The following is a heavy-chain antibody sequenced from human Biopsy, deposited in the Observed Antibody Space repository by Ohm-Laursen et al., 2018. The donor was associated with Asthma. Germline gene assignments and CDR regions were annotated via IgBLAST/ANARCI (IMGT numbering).Heavy chain of an antibody. CDR2: ILTVFGTT. V-gene: IGHV1-69*13. J-gene: IGHJ6*02. Sequence: SVKVSCNAPGGTFSNFAIRWVRQAPGQGLEGLGGILTVFGTTNYAQKFQGRVTITADESTSTAYMEVTSLRSEDTAIYYCARCQVGYSSGWSLLLKKIYYSGMDVWGQGTAVTVSS. CDR1: GGTFSNFA. D-gene: IGHD6-19*01. CDR3: ARCQVGYSSGWSLLLKKIYYSGMDV.